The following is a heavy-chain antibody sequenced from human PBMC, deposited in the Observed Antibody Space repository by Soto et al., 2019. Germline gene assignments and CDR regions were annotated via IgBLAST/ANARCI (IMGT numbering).Heavy chain of an antibody. V-gene: IGHV3-15*01. CDR3: TTDIYSYYNSCYDS. CDR2: IKSKTDGGTT. CDR1: GFTFSNAW. D-gene: IGHD3-10*01. J-gene: IGHJ4*02. Sequence: GGSLRLSCAASGFTFSNAWMSWVRQAPGKGLEWVGRIKSKTDGGTTDYAAPVKGRFNISRDDSKNTLYLQMNSLKTEDTAVYYCTTDIYSYYNSCYDSWGQGTLVTVSS.